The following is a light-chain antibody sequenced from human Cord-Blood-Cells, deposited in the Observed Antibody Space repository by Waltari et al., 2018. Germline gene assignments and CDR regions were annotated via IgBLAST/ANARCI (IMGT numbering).Light chain of an antibody. CDR1: QGISSY. V-gene: IGKV1-8*01. CDR3: QQYYSYPT. CDR2: AAS. Sequence: AIRMTQSPSSLSASTGDRVTITCRASQGISSYLAWYQQKPGKAPKLLIYAASTLQSGVPSRFSGSGSETDFTLTISCLQSEDVATYYCQQYYSYPTFGQGTRLEIK. J-gene: IGKJ5*01.